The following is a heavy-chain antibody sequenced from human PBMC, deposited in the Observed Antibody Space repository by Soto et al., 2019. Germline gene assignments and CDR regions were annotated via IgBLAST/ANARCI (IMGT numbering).Heavy chain of an antibody. CDR1: GCTLTDLS. D-gene: IGHD2-8*01. Sequence: ASVKVSCQVSGCTLTDLSMHWVRQAPGKGLEWMGGFDPEDGETIYAQKFQGRVTMTEDTSTDTAYMELSSLRSEDTAVYYCATCFPYRGMLCYYYYGMDVWGQGTTVTVSS. CDR2: FDPEDGET. V-gene: IGHV1-24*01. CDR3: ATCFPYRGMLCYYYYGMDV. J-gene: IGHJ6*02.